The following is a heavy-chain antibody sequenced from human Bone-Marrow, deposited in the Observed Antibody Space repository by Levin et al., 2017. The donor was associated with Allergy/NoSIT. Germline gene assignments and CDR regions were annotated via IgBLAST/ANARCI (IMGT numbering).Heavy chain of an antibody. V-gene: IGHV4-59*01. CDR1: GGSISNYY. CDR3: ARVAGGNSVPFDY. J-gene: IGHJ4*02. Sequence: SETLSLTCTVSGGSISNYYWSWIRQPPGKGLEWIGYMYYSGSTNYNPSPKSRVTISIDTSKNQFSLKLSSVTAADTAVYYWARVAGGNSVPFDYWGQGTLVTVSS. D-gene: IGHD4-23*01. CDR2: MYYSGST.